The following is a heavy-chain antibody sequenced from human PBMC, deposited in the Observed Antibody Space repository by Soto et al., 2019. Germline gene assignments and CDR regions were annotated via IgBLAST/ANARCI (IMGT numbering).Heavy chain of an antibody. CDR3: AGGSPYDSTGAGDY. CDR2: ISGDGTQT. Sequence: PGGSLRLSCGASGFTLSRHWMRWVRQVPGKGLVWVSSISGDGTQTTYADSVRGRLAVSRDNAKNTLYLQMNNLRVEDTAVNYCAGGSPYDSTGAGDYWGRGTLVTVSS. CDR1: GFTLSRHW. D-gene: IGHD3-22*01. J-gene: IGHJ4*01. V-gene: IGHV3-74*01.